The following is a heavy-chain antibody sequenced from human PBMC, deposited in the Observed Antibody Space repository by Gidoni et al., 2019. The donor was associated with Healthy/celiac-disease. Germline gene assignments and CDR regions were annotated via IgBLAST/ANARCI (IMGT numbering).Heavy chain of an antibody. CDR2: NNHGGST. D-gene: IGHD2-15*01. CDR1: GGSFSGYY. Sequence: QVQLQQWGAGLLKPSETLSLTCAVYGGSFSGYYWSWIRQPPGKGLEWIGENNHGGSTNYNPSLKSRFTISVDTSKNQFSLKLSSVTAADTAVYYCARDDVVVVAARGAFDIWGQGTMVTVSS. V-gene: IGHV4-34*01. CDR3: ARDDVVVVAARGAFDI. J-gene: IGHJ3*02.